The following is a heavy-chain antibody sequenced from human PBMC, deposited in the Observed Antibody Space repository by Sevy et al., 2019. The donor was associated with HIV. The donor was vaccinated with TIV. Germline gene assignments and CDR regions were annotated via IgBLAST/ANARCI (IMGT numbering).Heavy chain of an antibody. Sequence: GGSLRLSCAASGFTFSNYAMRWVRQAPGKGLEWVSFISRIGSSKYYEDSVKGRFTISRDNSKNRLYLQMNSLRAEDTAVYYCAKVDVIVPVADYGLDVWGQGTTVTVSS. V-gene: IGHV3-23*01. CDR2: ISRIGSSK. J-gene: IGHJ6*02. CDR1: GFTFSNYA. D-gene: IGHD2-2*01. CDR3: AKVDVIVPVADYGLDV.